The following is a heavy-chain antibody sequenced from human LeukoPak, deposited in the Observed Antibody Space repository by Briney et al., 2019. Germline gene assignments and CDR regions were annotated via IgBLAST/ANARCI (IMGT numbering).Heavy chain of an antibody. Sequence: GGSLRLSCAASGFTFSSYDMHWVRQATGKGLEWVSAIGTAGDTYYPGSVKGRFTISRENAKNSLYLQMNSLRAGDTAVYYCARAVVPAALGLYYYYGMDVWGQGTTVTVPS. CDR2: IGTAGDT. CDR3: ARAVVPAALGLYYYYGMDV. V-gene: IGHV3-13*04. J-gene: IGHJ6*02. D-gene: IGHD2-2*01. CDR1: GFTFSSYD.